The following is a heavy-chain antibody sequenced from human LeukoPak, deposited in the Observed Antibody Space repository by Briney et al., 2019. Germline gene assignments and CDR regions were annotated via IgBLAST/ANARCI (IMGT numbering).Heavy chain of an antibody. V-gene: IGHV1-2*02. CDR2: INPNSGGT. D-gene: IGHD7-27*01. J-gene: IGHJ6*03. Sequence: EASVKVSCKTPGYTFTAYYLHWVRQAPGQGLEWMGWINPNSGGTNYAQKFQGRVTMTRDTSISTAYMELSRLRSDDTAVYYCATNPLNWGSDSPGRPNYYYYYMDVWGKGTTVTVSS. CDR1: GYTFTAYY. CDR3: ATNPLNWGSDSPGRPNYYYYYMDV.